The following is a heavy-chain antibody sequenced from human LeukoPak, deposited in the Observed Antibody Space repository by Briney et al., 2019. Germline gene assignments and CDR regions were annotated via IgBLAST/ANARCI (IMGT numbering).Heavy chain of an antibody. J-gene: IGHJ6*03. D-gene: IGHD4-17*01. Sequence: GGSLRLSCAASGFTFSSYEMNWVRQAPGKGLEWVSYISSSGSTIYYADSVKGRFTISRDNAKNSLYLQMNSLRAEDTAVYYCARDDLRSETNYYYMDVWGKGTTVTVSS. CDR3: ARDDLRSETNYYYMDV. V-gene: IGHV3-48*03. CDR1: GFTFSSYE. CDR2: ISSSGSTI.